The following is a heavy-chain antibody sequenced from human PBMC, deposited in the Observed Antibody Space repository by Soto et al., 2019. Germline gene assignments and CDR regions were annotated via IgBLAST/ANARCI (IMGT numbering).Heavy chain of an antibody. Sequence: QVQLVQSGPEVKKPGASVKVSCKTSGYTFTSYGIALVRQAPGQGLEWMGWISTDKGNTNYAQKFQGRVTMTTDTSTRTAYMELRSLRSDDTAVYYCATRSPAFDYWGQGTLVTVSS. CDR1: GYTFTSYG. CDR3: ATRSPAFDY. CDR2: ISTDKGNT. J-gene: IGHJ4*02. V-gene: IGHV1-18*01.